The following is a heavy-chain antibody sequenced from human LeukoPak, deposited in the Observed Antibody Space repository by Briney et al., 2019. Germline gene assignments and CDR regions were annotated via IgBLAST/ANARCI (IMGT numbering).Heavy chain of an antibody. D-gene: IGHD4-17*01. CDR3: AAELYGVYTDCCTFHL. CDR1: GFTFSTSA. Sequence: ASVKVSCKTSGFTFSTSAVQWVRQARGQRLEWIGWIIVGSGATNYAQSLQGRFTITRDMSTNTAYMELSSLGSEVSAVYYCAAELYGVYTDCCTFHLWGQGTMVTVSS. V-gene: IGHV1-58*01. CDR2: IIVGSGAT. J-gene: IGHJ3*01.